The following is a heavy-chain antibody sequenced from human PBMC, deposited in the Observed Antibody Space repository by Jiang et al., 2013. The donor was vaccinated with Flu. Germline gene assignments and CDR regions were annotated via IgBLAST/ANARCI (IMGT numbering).Heavy chain of an antibody. Sequence: GPGLVKTSETLSLTCTVSGNSVNVGGYYWTWIRQHPGKGLEWIGNIYYGGTTMYNPSLKSRASITVDTSKNQFSLKLTSVTVADTAVYYCATISSFGSGWAYFDSWG. J-gene: IGHJ4*01. CDR3: ATISSFGSGWAYFDS. CDR2: IYYGGTT. CDR1: GNSVNVGGYY. V-gene: IGHV4-31*03. D-gene: IGHD3-10*01.